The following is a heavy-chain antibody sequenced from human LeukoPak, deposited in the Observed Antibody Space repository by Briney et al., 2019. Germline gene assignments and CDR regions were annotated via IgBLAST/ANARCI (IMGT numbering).Heavy chain of an antibody. Sequence: GGSLRLSCAASGFTFSSYSMTWVRQAPGKGLEWVSSISSSSSYIYYADSVKGRFTISRDNAKNSLYLQMNSLRAEDTAVYYCASTTVVVTARHMDDYWGQGTLVTVSS. D-gene: IGHD2-21*02. CDR1: GFTFSSYS. CDR2: ISSSSSYI. CDR3: ASTTVVVTARHMDDY. J-gene: IGHJ4*02. V-gene: IGHV3-21*01.